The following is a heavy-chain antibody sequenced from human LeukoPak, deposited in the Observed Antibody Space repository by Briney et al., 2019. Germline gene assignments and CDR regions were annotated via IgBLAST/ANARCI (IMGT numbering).Heavy chain of an antibody. J-gene: IGHJ4*02. CDR3: ARGRRNWNQWVGFDY. Sequence: PGGSLRLSCAASGFTFSSYGMHWVRQAPGKGLEWVAVISYDGSNKYYADSVKGRFTISRDNAKNSLYLQMNSLRAEDTAVYYCARGRRNWNQWVGFDYWGQGTLVTVSS. D-gene: IGHD1-1*01. CDR2: ISYDGSNK. V-gene: IGHV3-30*03. CDR1: GFTFSSYG.